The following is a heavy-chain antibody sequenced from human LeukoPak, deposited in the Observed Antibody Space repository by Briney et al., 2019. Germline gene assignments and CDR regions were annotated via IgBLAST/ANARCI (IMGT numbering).Heavy chain of an antibody. V-gene: IGHV3-30*07. CDR2: ISYDGSNK. D-gene: IGHD1-7*01. J-gene: IGHJ5*02. CDR1: GFTFSSYA. CDR3: ARGRLELRSWFDP. Sequence: GRSLRLSCAASGFTFSSYAMHWVRQAPGKGLEWVAVISYDGSNKYYADSVKRRFTISRDNAKNSLYLQMNSLRAEDTAVYYCARGRLELRSWFDPWGQGTLVTVSS.